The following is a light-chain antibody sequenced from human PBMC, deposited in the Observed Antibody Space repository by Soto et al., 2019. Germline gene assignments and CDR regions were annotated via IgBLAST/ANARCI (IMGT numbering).Light chain of an antibody. CDR2: WAS. Sequence: DIVMTQSPDSLAVSLGERATINCKSSQSVLYSSNNKNYLAWYQQKPGQPPKLLIYWASTRESGVPDRFSGSGSGTDFTLTISRLEPEDFAVYYCQQYGTSPITFGQGTRLEIK. CDR1: QSVLYSSNNKNY. J-gene: IGKJ5*01. CDR3: QQYGTSPIT. V-gene: IGKV4-1*01.